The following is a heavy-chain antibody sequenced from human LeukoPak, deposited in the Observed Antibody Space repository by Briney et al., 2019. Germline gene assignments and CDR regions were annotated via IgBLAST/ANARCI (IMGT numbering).Heavy chain of an antibody. D-gene: IGHD3-22*01. J-gene: IGHJ4*02. CDR3: ARDKGIRSGGYYYDGIEIDY. CDR1: GYTFTSYG. V-gene: IGHV1-18*01. CDR2: ISAYNGNT. Sequence: ASVKVSCKASGYTFTSYGISWVRQAPGQGLEWMGWISAYNGNTNYAQKLQGRVTMTTDTSTSTAYMELRSLRSDDTAVYYCARDKGIRSGGYYYDGIEIDYWGQGTLVTVSS.